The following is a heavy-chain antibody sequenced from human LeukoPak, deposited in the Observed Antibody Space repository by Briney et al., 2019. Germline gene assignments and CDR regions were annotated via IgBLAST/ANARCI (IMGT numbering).Heavy chain of an antibody. J-gene: IGHJ4*02. CDR2: IYYSGST. Sequence: SETLSLTCTVSGGSISSSGYYWGWIRQPPGKGLEWIGSIYYSGSTYYNPSLKSRVTISVDTSKNQFSLKLSSVTAADTAVYYCARHGPRTSYYYDSSGYGDWGQGTLVTVSS. CDR3: ARHGPRTSYYYDSSGYGD. D-gene: IGHD3-22*01. CDR1: GGSISSSGYY. V-gene: IGHV4-39*01.